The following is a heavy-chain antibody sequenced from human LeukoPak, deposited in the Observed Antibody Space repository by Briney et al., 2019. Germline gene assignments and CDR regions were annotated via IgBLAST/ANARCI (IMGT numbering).Heavy chain of an antibody. J-gene: IGHJ4*02. CDR2: IYSGGTT. Sequence: GGSQRLSCAASGFTFSNNDMNRVRQAAGKGLEWVSVIYSGGTTYYADSVKGRFTISRDNSKNTLYLQMNSLRAEDTAMYYCARESLGNYFDYWGQGTLVTVSS. CDR1: GFTFSNND. CDR3: ARESLGNYFDY. V-gene: IGHV3-53*01. D-gene: IGHD1-14*01.